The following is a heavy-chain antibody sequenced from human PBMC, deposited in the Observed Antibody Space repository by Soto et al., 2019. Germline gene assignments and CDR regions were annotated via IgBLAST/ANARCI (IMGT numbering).Heavy chain of an antibody. V-gene: IGHV3-23*01. CDR1: GFTFSSYA. CDR2: ISGSGGST. Sequence: EVQLLESGGGLVQPGGSLRLSCAASGFTFSSYAMSWVRQAPGKGLEWVSPISGSGGSTYYADSVKGRFTISRDNSKNTLYLQMNSLISEYTAVYYCAKYRRSSYFDYWGQGTLVTVSS. J-gene: IGHJ4*02. CDR3: AKYRRSSYFDY. D-gene: IGHD6-13*01.